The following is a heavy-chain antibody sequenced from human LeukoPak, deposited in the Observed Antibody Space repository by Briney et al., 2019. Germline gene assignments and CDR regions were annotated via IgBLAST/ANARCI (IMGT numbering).Heavy chain of an antibody. J-gene: IGHJ4*02. CDR2: IIPIFGTA. V-gene: IGHV1-69*13. CDR1: GYTFTGYY. CDR3: ARLADDSSGSYYFDY. D-gene: IGHD3-22*01. Sequence: SVKVSCKASGYTFTGYYMHWVRQAPGQGLEWMGGIIPIFGTANYAQKFQGRVTITADESTSTAYMELRSLRSDDTAVYYCARLADDSSGSYYFDYWGQGTLVTVSS.